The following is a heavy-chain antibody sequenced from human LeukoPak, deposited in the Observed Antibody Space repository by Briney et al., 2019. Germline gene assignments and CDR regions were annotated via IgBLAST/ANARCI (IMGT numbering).Heavy chain of an antibody. Sequence: PGGSLRLSCAASGFTFSSYAMSWVRQAPGKGLEWVSAISGSGGSTYYADSVKGRFTISRDNSKNTLYLQMNSLRAEDTAVYYCAKVWGYCSGGSCYSDYYMDVWGKGTTVTVSS. CDR3: AKVWGYCSGGSCYSDYYMDV. CDR2: ISGSGGST. V-gene: IGHV3-23*01. CDR1: GFTFSSYA. D-gene: IGHD2-15*01. J-gene: IGHJ6*03.